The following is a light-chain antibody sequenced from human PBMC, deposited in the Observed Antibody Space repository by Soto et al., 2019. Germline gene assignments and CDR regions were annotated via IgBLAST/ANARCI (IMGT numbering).Light chain of an antibody. V-gene: IGLV1-40*01. CDR2: GNS. CDR1: SPNIGAGYD. Sequence: QSVLTQPPSVSGAPGQRVTISCTGSSPNIGAGYDVHWYQQVPGTAPKLLIYGNSNRPSGVPDRFSGSKSGTSASQAITGLQAEDEADYYCQSYDSSLSCYVFGTGTKVTVL. J-gene: IGLJ1*01. CDR3: QSYDSSLSCYV.